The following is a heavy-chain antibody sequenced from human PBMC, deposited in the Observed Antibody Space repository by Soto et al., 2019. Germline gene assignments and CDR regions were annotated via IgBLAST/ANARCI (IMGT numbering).Heavy chain of an antibody. J-gene: IGHJ4*02. D-gene: IGHD1-7*01. CDR2: SSATGAGT. CDR3: AKDRRAGGNYGLYSDF. CDR1: GFTFSSYG. Sequence: EVQLLESGGGLVQPGGSLRLSRAASGFTFSSYGMTWVRQAPGKGLEWVSFSSATGAGTYYADSVKGRFTISRDNSNNTLYLQMSSLRADDTAVYYCAKDRRAGGNYGLYSDFWGQGALVIVSS. V-gene: IGHV3-23*01.